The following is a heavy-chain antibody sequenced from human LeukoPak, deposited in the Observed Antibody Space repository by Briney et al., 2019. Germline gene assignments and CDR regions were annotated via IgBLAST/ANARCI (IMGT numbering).Heavy chain of an antibody. J-gene: IGHJ5*02. Sequence: ASVKVSCKTSGYNFKTSGITWVRQAPGQGLGWMGWISAQTGERHYAEKLQGRVTITTDESTSTAYMELSSLRSEDTAVYYCARLPKNKNWFDPWGQGTLVTVSS. CDR1: GYNFKTSG. D-gene: IGHD2/OR15-2a*01. CDR3: ARLPKNKNWFDP. V-gene: IGHV1-18*04. CDR2: ISAQTGER.